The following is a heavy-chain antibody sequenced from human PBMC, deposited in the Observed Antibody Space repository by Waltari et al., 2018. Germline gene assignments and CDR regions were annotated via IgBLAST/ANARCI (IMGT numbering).Heavy chain of an antibody. Sequence: EVQLVQSGAEVKKPGESLKISCKGSGYTFNDYYMHWVQQAPGKGLEWMGRINPEDGKTKYAEKLQGRVTMTADTSTDTAYMELSSLRSEDTAVYYCAAESTVYYGMDVWGQGTTVTVSS. CDR2: INPEDGKT. CDR1: GYTFNDYY. CDR3: AAESTVYYGMDV. V-gene: IGHV1-69-2*01. D-gene: IGHD4-17*01. J-gene: IGHJ6*02.